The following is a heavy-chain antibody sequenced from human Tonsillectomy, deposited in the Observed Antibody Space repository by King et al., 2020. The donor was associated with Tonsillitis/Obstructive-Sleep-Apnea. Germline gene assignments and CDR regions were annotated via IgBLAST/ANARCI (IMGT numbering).Heavy chain of an antibody. J-gene: IGHJ6*02. CDR3: ARGITMVRGVMVYYNMDV. Sequence: VQLVESGGGVVQPGRSLRLSCAASGFTFSSYSMHWVRKAPGKGLEWVAVISYDGSNKYYADSVKGRFTIYRDNSKNTLYLQMNSLRAEDTAVYYCARGITMVRGVMVYYNMDVWGQGTTVTVSS. D-gene: IGHD3-10*01. V-gene: IGHV3-30*04. CDR1: GFTFSSYS. CDR2: ISYDGSNK.